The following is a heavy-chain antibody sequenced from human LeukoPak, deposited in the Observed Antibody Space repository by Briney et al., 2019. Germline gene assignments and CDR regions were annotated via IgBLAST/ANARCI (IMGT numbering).Heavy chain of an antibody. CDR2: IYPGDSDT. CDR1: GYSFTSYW. V-gene: IGHV5-51*01. D-gene: IGHD1-14*01. Sequence: GESLKISCKGSGYSFTSYWIGWVRQMPGKGLEWMGIIYPGDSDTRYSPSFQGQVTISADKSISTAYLQWSSLKASDTAMYYCARHTGSPPYYYYYYHMDVWGKGTTVTVSS. J-gene: IGHJ6*03. CDR3: ARHTGSPPYYYYYYHMDV.